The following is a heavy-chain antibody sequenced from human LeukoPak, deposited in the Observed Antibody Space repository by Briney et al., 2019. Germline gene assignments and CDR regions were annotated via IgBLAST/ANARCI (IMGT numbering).Heavy chain of an antibody. D-gene: IGHD6-13*01. Sequence: ASVKVSCKASGYTFTGYYMHWVRQAPGQGLEWMGWINPNSGGTNYAQKFQGRVTMTRDTSISTAYMELSRLRSDDTAVYYCAGERIAAEGPDYWGQGTLVTVSS. J-gene: IGHJ4*02. CDR2: INPNSGGT. CDR3: AGERIAAEGPDY. V-gene: IGHV1-2*02. CDR1: GYTFTGYY.